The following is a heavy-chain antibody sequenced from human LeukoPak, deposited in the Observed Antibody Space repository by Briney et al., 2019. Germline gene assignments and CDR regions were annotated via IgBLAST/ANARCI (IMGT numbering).Heavy chain of an antibody. CDR3: ARGWYSSTPRLFDY. CDR1: GGSIRSYY. Sequence: SETLSLTCTVSGGSIRSYYWSWIRQPPGKGLEWIGEINHSGSTNYNPSLKSRVTISVDTSKNQFSLKLSSVTAADTAVYYCARGWYSSTPRLFDYWGQGPRVTVSS. CDR2: INHSGST. D-gene: IGHD6-13*01. V-gene: IGHV4-34*01. J-gene: IGHJ4*02.